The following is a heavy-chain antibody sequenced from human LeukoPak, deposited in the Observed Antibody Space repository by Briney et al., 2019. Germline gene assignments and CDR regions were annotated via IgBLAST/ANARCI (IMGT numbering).Heavy chain of an antibody. V-gene: IGHV3-30*02. CDR3: ATDISTHYFGS. J-gene: IGHJ4*02. D-gene: IGHD3-9*01. CDR1: GISFRSYG. Sequence: QPGGSLRLSCAASGISFRSYGMHWVRQAPGKGLEWVTFIWYDASNKYYAESVKGRFTISRDNSRNTVFLQMNSLRAEDTAIYYCATDISTHYFGSWGQGTLVTVSS. CDR2: IWYDASNK.